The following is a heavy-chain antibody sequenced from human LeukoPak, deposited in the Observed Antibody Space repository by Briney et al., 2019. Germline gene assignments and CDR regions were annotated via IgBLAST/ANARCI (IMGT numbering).Heavy chain of an antibody. V-gene: IGHV3-30*04. D-gene: IGHD2-2*01. Sequence: GGSLRLSCAASGFTFSSYAIHWVRQAPGKGLEWVAVISYDENNKYYADSVKGRFTISRDNSKNTLYLQMNSLRAEDTAVYYCARGWGYCSTTSCHTELYYYYYMYVWGKGTTVTVSS. CDR1: GFTFSSYA. CDR3: ARGWGYCSTTSCHTELYYYYYMYV. J-gene: IGHJ6*03. CDR2: ISYDENNK.